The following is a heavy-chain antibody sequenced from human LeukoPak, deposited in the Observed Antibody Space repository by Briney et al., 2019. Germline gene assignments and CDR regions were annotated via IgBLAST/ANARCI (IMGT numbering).Heavy chain of an antibody. CDR2: INPSGGST. J-gene: IGHJ5*02. Sequence: ASVKVSCKASGYTFTSYYMHWVRQAPGQGLEWMGIINPSGGSTSYAQKFQGRVTITADESTSTAYMELSSLRSEDTAVYYCAREGPGVRGVITFNWFDPWGQGTLVTVSS. CDR1: GYTFTSYY. CDR3: AREGPGVRGVITFNWFDP. V-gene: IGHV1-46*01. D-gene: IGHD3-10*01.